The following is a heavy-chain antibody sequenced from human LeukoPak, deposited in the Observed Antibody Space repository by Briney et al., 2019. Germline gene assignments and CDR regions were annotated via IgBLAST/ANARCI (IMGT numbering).Heavy chain of an antibody. Sequence: GGSLRLSCAASGFTFSSYAMHWARQAPGKGLEWVAVISYDGSNKYYADSVKGRFTIPRDNSKNTLYLQMNSLRAEDTAVYYCARGVWSSDYWGQGTLVTVSS. V-gene: IGHV3-30*04. J-gene: IGHJ4*02. CDR1: GFTFSSYA. CDR3: ARGVWSSDY. D-gene: IGHD2-8*02. CDR2: ISYDGSNK.